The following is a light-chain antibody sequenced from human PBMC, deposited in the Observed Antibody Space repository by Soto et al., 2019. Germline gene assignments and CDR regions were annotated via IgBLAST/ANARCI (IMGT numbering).Light chain of an antibody. Sequence: VLMQSPGTLSLYQGERATLSCRASQTMTRAYLAWYQQKPGQAPRLLIYAASYRATGIPDKFSGSGSGTDFSLTIIRLEPEDFAVYYCQQYGSSQWTFGQGTKVAIK. CDR1: QTMTRAY. V-gene: IGKV3-20*01. CDR2: AAS. J-gene: IGKJ1*01. CDR3: QQYGSSQWT.